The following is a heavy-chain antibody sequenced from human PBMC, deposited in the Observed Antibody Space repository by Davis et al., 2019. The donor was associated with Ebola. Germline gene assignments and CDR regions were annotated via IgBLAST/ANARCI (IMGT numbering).Heavy chain of an antibody. D-gene: IGHD6-6*01. Sequence: AASVQVSCKASGYTFTGYDINWVRQAPGQGLEWMGIINPSGGSTSYAQKFQGRVAMTTDTSTSTAYMELRSLRSDDTAVYYCARPIAAPNWFDPWGQGTLVTVSS. CDR2: INPSGGST. V-gene: IGHV1-46*01. J-gene: IGHJ5*02. CDR3: ARPIAAPNWFDP. CDR1: GYTFTGYD.